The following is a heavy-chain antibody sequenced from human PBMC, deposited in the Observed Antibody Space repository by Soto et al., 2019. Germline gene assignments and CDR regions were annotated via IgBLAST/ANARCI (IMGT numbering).Heavy chain of an antibody. J-gene: IGHJ6*02. Sequence: PGGSLRLSCAASGFTFSSYAMHWVRQAPGKGLEWVAVISYDGSNKYYADSVKGRFTISRDNSKNTLYLQMNSLRAEDTAVYYCARELGYCSGGSCYHYYYYHGMDVWGQGTTVTVSS. CDR2: ISYDGSNK. V-gene: IGHV3-30-3*01. D-gene: IGHD2-15*01. CDR1: GFTFSSYA. CDR3: ARELGYCSGGSCYHYYYYHGMDV.